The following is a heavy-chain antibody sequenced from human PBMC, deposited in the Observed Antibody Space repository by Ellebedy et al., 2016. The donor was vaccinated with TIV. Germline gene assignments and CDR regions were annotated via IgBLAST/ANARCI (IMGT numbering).Heavy chain of an antibody. CDR2: IYYTGST. V-gene: IGHV4-39*07. CDR3: AREEAGDAFDI. Sequence: SETLSLXCTVSVGSISTSSHYWGWIRQPPGKGLEWIGSIYYTGSTYYNPSLKSRITISVDRSKSQFSLKLGSVTAADTAVYYCAREEAGDAFDIWGQGTMVTVSS. CDR1: VGSISTSSHY. J-gene: IGHJ3*02.